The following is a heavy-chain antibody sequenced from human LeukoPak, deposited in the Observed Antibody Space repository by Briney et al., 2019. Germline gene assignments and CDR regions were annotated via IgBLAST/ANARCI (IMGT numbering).Heavy chain of an antibody. Sequence: GGSLRLSCAASGFTFSIYAMSWVRQAPGKGLEWVSSISGSDTYSADSVKGRFNISRDISRNTLYLQMNSLRVEDTAVYYCAKDLQLSYWGQGTLVTVSS. CDR1: GFTFSIYA. CDR3: AKDLQLSY. D-gene: IGHD3-16*02. J-gene: IGHJ4*02. V-gene: IGHV3-23*01. CDR2: ISGSDT.